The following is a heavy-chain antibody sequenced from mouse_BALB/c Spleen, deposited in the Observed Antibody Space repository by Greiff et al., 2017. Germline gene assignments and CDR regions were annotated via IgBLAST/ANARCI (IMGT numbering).Heavy chain of an antibody. Sequence: QVQLQQPGAELVKPGASVKLSCKASGYTFTSYWMHWVKQRPGQGLEWIGEIDPSDSYTNYNQKFKGKATLTVDKSSSTAYMQLSSLTSEDSAVYYCARGEVGYWGQGTTLTVSS. CDR3: ARGEVGY. V-gene: IGHV1-69*02. J-gene: IGHJ2*01. D-gene: IGHD1-1*01. CDR2: IDPSDSYT. CDR1: GYTFTSYW.